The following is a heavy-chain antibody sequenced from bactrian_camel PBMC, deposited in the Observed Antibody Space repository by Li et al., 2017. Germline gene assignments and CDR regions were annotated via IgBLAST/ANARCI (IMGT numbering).Heavy chain of an antibody. CDR1: GFTFSSYW. J-gene: IGHJ4*01. CDR3: AARAGQGEYCTDAWQYDT. D-gene: IGHD1*01. V-gene: IGHV3S1*01. CDR2: INSGGGTT. Sequence: QLVESGGGLVQPGGSLRLSCAASGFTFSSYWMYWVRQDPGKGLEWVSAINSGGGTTYYADSVKGRFTISKDDLKDTLYLQMNSLKPEDTAMYYCAARAGQGEYCTDAWQYDTWGQGTQVTVS.